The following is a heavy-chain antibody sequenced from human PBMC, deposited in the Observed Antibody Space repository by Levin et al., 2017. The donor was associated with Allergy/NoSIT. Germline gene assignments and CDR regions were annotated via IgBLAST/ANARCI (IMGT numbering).Heavy chain of an antibody. V-gene: IGHV4-59*11. CDR2: IYSSGTT. Sequence: PSETLSLTCTVSGGSLASHYWNWIRQSPGKGLEWIGYIYSSGTTSYNPSLESRVSMSIDTSKHQFSLWLNSVTAADTAVYFCARGGRLENVVLSHHLDSWGQGTLVSVSS. J-gene: IGHJ4*02. CDR1: GGSLASHY. D-gene: IGHD1-1*01. CDR3: ARGGRLENVVLSHHLDS.